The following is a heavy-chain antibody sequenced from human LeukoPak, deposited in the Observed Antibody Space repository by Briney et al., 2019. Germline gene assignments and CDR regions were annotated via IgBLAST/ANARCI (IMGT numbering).Heavy chain of an antibody. CDR1: GFTFSSYS. D-gene: IGHD5-18*01. Sequence: GESLRLSCAASGFTFSSYSMNWVRQAPGKGLEWVSYISSGSSTIYYADSVKGRFTISRDNAKNSLYLQMNSLRAEDTAVYYCARDHRTAMVRTGLDYWGQGTLVTVSS. V-gene: IGHV3-48*04. CDR2: ISSGSSTI. J-gene: IGHJ4*02. CDR3: ARDHRTAMVRTGLDY.